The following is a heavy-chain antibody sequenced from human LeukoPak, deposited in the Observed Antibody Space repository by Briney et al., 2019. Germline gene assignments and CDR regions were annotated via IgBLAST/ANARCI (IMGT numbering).Heavy chain of an antibody. CDR1: GYTFTSYG. D-gene: IGHD2-15*01. Sequence: ASVKVSCKASGYTFTSYGISWVRQAPGQGLEWMGWISAYNGNTNYAQKLQGRVTMTTDTSTRTAYMELRSLRSDDTAVFYCARDQLWLCSGGSCHPFDYWGQGALVTVSS. CDR3: ARDQLWLCSGGSCHPFDY. V-gene: IGHV1-18*01. CDR2: ISAYNGNT. J-gene: IGHJ4*02.